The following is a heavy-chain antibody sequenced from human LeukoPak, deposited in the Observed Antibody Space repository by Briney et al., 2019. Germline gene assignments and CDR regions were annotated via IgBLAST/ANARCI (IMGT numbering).Heavy chain of an antibody. CDR2: ISGTSSYI. V-gene: IGHV3-21*01. Sequence: GGSLRLSCAASGLTFTTYAMSWVRQAPGKGLEWVSSISGTSSYIYYADSVKGRFTISRDNAKNSPYLQMNSLRAEDTAVYYCARDSSSPEWYYYMDVWGKGTTVTVSS. CDR1: GLTFTTYA. D-gene: IGHD6-6*01. CDR3: ARDSSSPEWYYYMDV. J-gene: IGHJ6*03.